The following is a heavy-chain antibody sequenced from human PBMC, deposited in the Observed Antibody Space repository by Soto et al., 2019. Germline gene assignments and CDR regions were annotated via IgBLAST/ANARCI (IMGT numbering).Heavy chain of an antibody. Sequence: PGGSLRLSCAASGFTFTSYGMHWVRQAPGKGLEWVAVISSDGRNKYYSDSVKGRFTISRDVSKNTVFLHMDNLSAEDTAVYYCAKEGDFYDISTGYFGSKAYFDHWGQGTLVTVSS. CDR2: ISSDGRNK. CDR3: AKEGDFYDISTGYFGSKAYFDH. CDR1: GFTFTSYG. D-gene: IGHD3-9*01. V-gene: IGHV3-30*18. J-gene: IGHJ4*02.